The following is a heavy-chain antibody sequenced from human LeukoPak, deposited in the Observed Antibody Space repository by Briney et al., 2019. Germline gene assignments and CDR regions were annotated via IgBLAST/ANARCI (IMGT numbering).Heavy chain of an antibody. CDR1: GFTVSSNY. CDR2: ISGSGGST. J-gene: IGHJ4*02. CDR3: AKSATTFLLTFYYFDY. V-gene: IGHV3-23*01. D-gene: IGHD2-15*01. Sequence: PGGSLRLSCAASGFTVSSNYMSWVRQAPGKGLEWVSAISGSGGSTYYADSVKGRFTISRDNSKNTLYLQMNSLRAEDTAVYYCAKSATTFLLTFYYFDYWGQGTLVTVSS.